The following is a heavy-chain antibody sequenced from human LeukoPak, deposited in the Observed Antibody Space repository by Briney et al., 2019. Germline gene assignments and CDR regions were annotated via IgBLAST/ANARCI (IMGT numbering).Heavy chain of an antibody. CDR1: GGTFSSYA. J-gene: IGHJ1*01. CDR2: IIPIFGTA. CDR3: ARDCGGDCLEYFQH. Sequence: SVKVSCKASGGTFSSYAISWVRQAPGQGLEWMGRIIPIFGTANYAQKFQGRVTITTDESTSTAYMELSSLRSEDTAVYYCARDCGGDCLEYFQHWGQGTLVTVSS. V-gene: IGHV1-69*05. D-gene: IGHD2-21*02.